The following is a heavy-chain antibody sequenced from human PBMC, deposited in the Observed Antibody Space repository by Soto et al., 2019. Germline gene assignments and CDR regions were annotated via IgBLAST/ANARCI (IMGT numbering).Heavy chain of an antibody. J-gene: IGHJ4*02. Sequence: QVQLVQSGAEVRKPGASVKVSCKISGFSFSTYGFSWVRQAPGQGPEWMGWISAYNGKTNYAQKFQDRVSMTTDTSKSTVSREVNRLTSYYTVIYYWARVGLGKQPGRITFDYWCQGTLVIGSS. CDR1: GFSFSTYG. CDR2: ISAYNGKT. V-gene: IGHV1-18*01. CDR3: ARVGLGKQPGRITFDY. D-gene: IGHD1-1*01.